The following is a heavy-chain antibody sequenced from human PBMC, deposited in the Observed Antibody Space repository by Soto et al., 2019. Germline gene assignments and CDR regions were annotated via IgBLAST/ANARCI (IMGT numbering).Heavy chain of an antibody. V-gene: IGHV3-53*01. CDR2: IYSGGST. Sequence: GGSLRLSCAASGFTVSSNYMSWVRQPPGKGLEWVSVIYSGGSTCYADSVTVRFTISRDKSKNTLYLQMNSLRAEDTAFHYCAREGGWGARRAFDIGSQGTMVTVSS. CDR1: GFTVSSNY. D-gene: IGHD3-16*01. J-gene: IGHJ3*02. CDR3: AREGGWGARRAFDI.